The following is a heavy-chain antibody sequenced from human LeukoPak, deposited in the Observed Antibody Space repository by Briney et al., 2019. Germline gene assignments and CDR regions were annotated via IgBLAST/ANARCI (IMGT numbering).Heavy chain of an antibody. CDR2: INHSGST. D-gene: IGHD3-9*01. Sequence: PSETLSLTCAVYGGSFSGYYWSWIRQPPGKGLEWIGEINHSGSTNYNPSLKSRVTISVDTSKNQFSLKLSSVTAADTAVYYCARGTLRYLDWLSSRNWFDPWGQGTLVTVSS. V-gene: IGHV4-34*01. J-gene: IGHJ5*02. CDR1: GGSFSGYY. CDR3: ARGTLRYLDWLSSRNWFDP.